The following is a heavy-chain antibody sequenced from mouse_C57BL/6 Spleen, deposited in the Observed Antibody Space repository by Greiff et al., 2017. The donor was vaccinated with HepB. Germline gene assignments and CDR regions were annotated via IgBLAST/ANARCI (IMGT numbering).Heavy chain of an antibody. J-gene: IGHJ2*01. Sequence: QVQLQQPGAELVKPGASVKLSCKASGYTFTSYWMHWVKQRPGQGLEWIGMIHPNSGSTNYNEKFKSKATLTVDKSSSTAYMQLSSVTSEDSAVYYCARGNWEDFDYWGQGTTLTVSS. V-gene: IGHV1-64*01. CDR1: GYTFTSYW. CDR2: IHPNSGST. D-gene: IGHD4-1*01. CDR3: ARGNWEDFDY.